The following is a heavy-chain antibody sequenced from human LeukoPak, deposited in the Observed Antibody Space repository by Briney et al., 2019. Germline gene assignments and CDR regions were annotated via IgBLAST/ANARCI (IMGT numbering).Heavy chain of an antibody. CDR1: GFTFSTFG. D-gene: IGHD3-3*01. CDR2: IRYDGSQK. V-gene: IGHV3-30*02. CDR3: AKDSEDRFTEWLFPDQ. J-gene: IGHJ4*02. Sequence: GGSLRLSCAASGFTFSTFGMHWVRQPPPKGREWGAFIRYDGSQKYYGDSVKGRFTISRDNPKNTLYLEMDSLRPDDTAFYFCAKDSEDRFTEWLFPDQWGQGSLVTVSS.